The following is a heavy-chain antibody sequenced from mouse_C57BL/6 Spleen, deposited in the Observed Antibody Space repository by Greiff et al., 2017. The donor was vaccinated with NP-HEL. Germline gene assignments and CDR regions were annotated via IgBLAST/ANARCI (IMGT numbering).Heavy chain of an antibody. Sequence: VQLQQSGAELVRPGASVTLSCKASGYTFTDYEMHWVKQTPVHGLEWIGAIDPETGGTAYNQKFKGKAILTADKSSSTAYMELRSLTSEDSAVYYCTRRREFSHYFDYWGQGTPLTVSS. V-gene: IGHV1-15*01. CDR2: IDPETGGT. J-gene: IGHJ2*01. CDR1: GYTFTDYE. CDR3: TRRREFSHYFDY.